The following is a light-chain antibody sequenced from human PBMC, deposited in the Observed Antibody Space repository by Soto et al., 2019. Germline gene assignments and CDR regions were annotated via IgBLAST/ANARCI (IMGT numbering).Light chain of an antibody. CDR1: QSVSSNF. CDR3: QQYVSSPFT. V-gene: IGKV3-20*01. Sequence: EIVLTQSPGTLSLSPGERATFSCRVSQSVSSNFVAWFQQKPGQVPRLLIYRASNRATGIPDRFSGSGSGTDFTLTINRLEPEDFAVYYCQQYVSSPFTFGPGTKVDI. CDR2: RAS. J-gene: IGKJ3*01.